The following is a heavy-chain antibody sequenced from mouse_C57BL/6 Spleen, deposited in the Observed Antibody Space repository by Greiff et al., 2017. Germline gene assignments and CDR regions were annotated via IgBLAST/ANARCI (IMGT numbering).Heavy chain of an antibody. Sequence: EVQVVESGPGLVKPSQSLSLTCSVTGYSITSGYYWNWIRQFPGNKLEWMGYISYDGSNNYNPSLKNRISITRDTSKNQFFLKLNSVTTEDTATYYCARRGRDGSSSWFAYWGQGTLVTVSA. V-gene: IGHV3-6*01. J-gene: IGHJ3*01. CDR3: ARRGRDGSSSWFAY. CDR1: GYSITSGYY. CDR2: ISYDGSN. D-gene: IGHD1-1*01.